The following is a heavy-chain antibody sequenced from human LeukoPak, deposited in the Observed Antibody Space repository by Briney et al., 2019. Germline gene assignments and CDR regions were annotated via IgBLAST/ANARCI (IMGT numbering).Heavy chain of an antibody. J-gene: IGHJ4*02. Sequence: SETLSLTCAVYGGSFSGYYWSWIRQPPGKGLEWIGEINHSGSTNYNPSLKSRVTISVDTSKNQFSLKLSSGTAADTAVYYCALRGYYDSSGYYFDYWAQATLVTVPS. V-gene: IGHV4-34*01. D-gene: IGHD3-22*01. CDR3: ALRGYYDSSGYYFDY. CDR1: GGSFSGYY. CDR2: INHSGST.